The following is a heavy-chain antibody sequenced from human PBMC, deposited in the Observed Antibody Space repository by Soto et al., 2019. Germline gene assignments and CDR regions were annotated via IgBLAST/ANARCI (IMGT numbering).Heavy chain of an antibody. Sequence: EGQLVESGGNLVRPGGSLRLSCEASGFVFSTYSMNWVRQAPGKGLEWISYISSTSGTIYYVDSVKGRFTIFRDNAKNSLFLQMHGLRDDDTAVYYCANQKIRFSVAGTLYGLGVWGQGTTVTVSS. CDR2: ISSTSGTI. D-gene: IGHD6-19*01. V-gene: IGHV3-48*02. CDR1: GFVFSTYS. CDR3: ANQKIRFSVAGTLYGLGV. J-gene: IGHJ6*02.